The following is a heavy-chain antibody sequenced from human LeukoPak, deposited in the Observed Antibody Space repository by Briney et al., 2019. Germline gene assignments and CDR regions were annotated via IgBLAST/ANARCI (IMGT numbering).Heavy chain of an antibody. CDR1: GFTFGDYG. CDR2: ISYDEANI. J-gene: IGHJ4*02. Sequence: GGSLRLSCAASGFTFGDYGMHWIRQAPGKGLEWLAVISYDEANIYYADSVKGRLTISRDNSKNTVFLQMNSLRVEDTAIYYCSSATSMTTITTDHWGQGTLVTVSS. V-gene: IGHV3-30*03. CDR3: SSATSMTTITTDH. D-gene: IGHD6-25*01.